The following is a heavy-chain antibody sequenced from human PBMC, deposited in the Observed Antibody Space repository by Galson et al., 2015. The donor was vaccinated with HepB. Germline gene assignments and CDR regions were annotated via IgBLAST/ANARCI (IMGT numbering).Heavy chain of an antibody. V-gene: IGHV3-30*03. CDR3: GRGDAFDI. Sequence: SLRLSCAASGFTFSSYGMHWVRQAPGKGLEWVAVISYDGSNKYYADSVKGRFTISRDNSKNTLYLQMNSLRAEDTAVYYCGRGDAFDIWGQGTMVTVSS. CDR2: ISYDGSNK. CDR1: GFTFSSYG. J-gene: IGHJ3*02.